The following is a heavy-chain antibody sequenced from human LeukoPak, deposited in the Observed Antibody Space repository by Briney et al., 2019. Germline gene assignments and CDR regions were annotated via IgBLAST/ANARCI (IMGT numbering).Heavy chain of an antibody. D-gene: IGHD3-10*01. J-gene: IGHJ1*01. Sequence: SETLSLTCAVSGYSISSGYYWGWIRQPPGKGLEWIGSIYHSGSTYYIPSLKSRVTISVDTSKNQFSLKLSSVTAADTAVYYCTGSGSYYNALFQHWGQGTLVTVSS. V-gene: IGHV4-38-2*01. CDR3: TGSGSYYNALFQH. CDR2: IYHSGST. CDR1: GYSISSGYY.